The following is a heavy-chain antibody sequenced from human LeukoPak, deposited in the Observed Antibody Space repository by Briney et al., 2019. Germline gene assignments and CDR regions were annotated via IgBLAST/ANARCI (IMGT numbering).Heavy chain of an antibody. Sequence: GGFLRLSCAASGFTFDDYAMHWVRQAPEKGLEWVSLTSWNGKSTYYSHSTKGRFTISRDNSKNFLYLQMNSLRPEDTAWYYCVKGVKYTNYFHTGLFDSWGQGTLVTVSS. CDR1: GFTFDDYA. CDR3: VKGVKYTNYFHTGLFDS. J-gene: IGHJ4*02. V-gene: IGHV3-43D*04. CDR2: TSWNGKST. D-gene: IGHD2/OR15-2a*01.